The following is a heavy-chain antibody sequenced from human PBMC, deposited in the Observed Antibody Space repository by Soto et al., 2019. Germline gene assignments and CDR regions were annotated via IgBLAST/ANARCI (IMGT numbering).Heavy chain of an antibody. J-gene: IGHJ4*02. D-gene: IGHD2-21*02. CDR3: ARSIVVVPALDY. CDR1: GYTFTSYA. CDR2: INAGNGNT. Sequence: QVQLVQSGAEEKKPGASVKVSCKASGYTFTSYAMHWVRQAPGQRLEWMGWINAGNGNTKYSQKFQGRVTITRDTSESTAYKELRSLRSEDTAVYYCARSIVVVPALDYWGQGTLVTVSS. V-gene: IGHV1-3*05.